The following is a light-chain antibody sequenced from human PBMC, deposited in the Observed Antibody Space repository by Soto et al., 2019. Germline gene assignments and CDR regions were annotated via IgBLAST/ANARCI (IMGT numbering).Light chain of an antibody. Sequence: EIVMTLSPATLSVSPGERATLSCRASQSVSSNLAWYQQKPGQAPRLLIYDASTRATGVPARFSGSGSGTEFTLTISSLQSEDFAIYYCQQYYNCLRTIGLGTRVEIK. J-gene: IGKJ1*01. CDR2: DAS. V-gene: IGKV3D-15*01. CDR1: QSVSSN. CDR3: QQYYNCLRT.